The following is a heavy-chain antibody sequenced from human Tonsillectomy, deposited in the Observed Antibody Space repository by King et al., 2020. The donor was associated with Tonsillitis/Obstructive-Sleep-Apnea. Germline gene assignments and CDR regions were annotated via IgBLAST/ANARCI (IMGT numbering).Heavy chain of an antibody. D-gene: IGHD6-19*01. CDR3: ARDHHQGTPVAGGYYYNMDV. J-gene: IGHJ6*03. V-gene: IGHV3-30*04. CDR1: AFTFSFYA. CDR2: ISYDGSNK. Sequence: HVQLVESGGGVVQPGRSLRLSCAASAFTFSFYAMHWVRQAPGKGLEWVAVISYDGSNKYYADSVKGRFTISRDNSKNTLYLQMNSLRSEDTAVYYCARDHHQGTPVAGGYYYNMDVWGKGTTVTVSS.